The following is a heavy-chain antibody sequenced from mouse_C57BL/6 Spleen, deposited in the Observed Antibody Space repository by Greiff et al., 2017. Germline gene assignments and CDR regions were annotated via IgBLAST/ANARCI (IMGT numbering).Heavy chain of an antibody. CDR2: INPNNGGT. CDR3: ARSPITTVVATGYFDV. D-gene: IGHD1-1*01. Sequence: VQLQQSGPELVKPGASVKISFKASGYTFTDYYMNWVKQSHGKSLEWIGDINPNNGGTSYNQKFKGKATLTVDKSSSTAYMELRSLTSEDSAVYYCARSPITTVVATGYFDVWGTGTTVTVSS. CDR1: GYTFTDYY. V-gene: IGHV1-26*01. J-gene: IGHJ1*03.